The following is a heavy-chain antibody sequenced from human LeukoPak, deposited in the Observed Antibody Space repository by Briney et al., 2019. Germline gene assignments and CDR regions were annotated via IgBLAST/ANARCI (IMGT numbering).Heavy chain of an antibody. CDR2: IRYDGSNK. Sequence: PGGSLRLSCAASGFTFSSYGTHWVRQAPGKGLGWVAFIRYDGSNKYYADSVKGRFTISRDNSKNTLYLQMNSLRAEDTAVYYCAKGARFIARGGIDYWGQGTLVTVSS. J-gene: IGHJ4*02. V-gene: IGHV3-30*02. CDR3: AKGARFIARGGIDY. CDR1: GFTFSSYG. D-gene: IGHD4-23*01.